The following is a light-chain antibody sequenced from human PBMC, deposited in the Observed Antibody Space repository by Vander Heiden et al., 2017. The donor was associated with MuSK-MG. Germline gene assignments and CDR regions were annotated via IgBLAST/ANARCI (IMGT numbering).Light chain of an antibody. J-gene: IGKJ2*01. CDR2: WAS. Sequence: DIVRTQSPDSLAVSLGERATINCKSSQSVLYSSNNKNYLAWYQQKPGQPPKLLIYWASTRESGVPDRFSGSGSGTDFTLTISSLQAEDVAVYYCQQDYRTPHTFGQGTKLEIK. CDR1: QSVLYSSNNKNY. CDR3: QQDYRTPHT. V-gene: IGKV4-1*01.